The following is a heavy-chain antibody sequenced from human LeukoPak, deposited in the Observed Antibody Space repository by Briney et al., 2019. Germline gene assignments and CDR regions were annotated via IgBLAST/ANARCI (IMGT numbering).Heavy chain of an antibody. CDR1: GGSISSYY. CDR2: IYYSGST. Sequence: PSETLSLTCTVSGGSISSYYWSWIRQPPGKGLEWIGYIYYSGSTNYNPSLKSRVTLSVDTSKNQFSLKLRSVTAADTAVYFCARGLGRDGYNFDYWGQGTLVTVSS. D-gene: IGHD5-24*01. V-gene: IGHV4-59*01. J-gene: IGHJ4*02. CDR3: ARGLGRDGYNFDY.